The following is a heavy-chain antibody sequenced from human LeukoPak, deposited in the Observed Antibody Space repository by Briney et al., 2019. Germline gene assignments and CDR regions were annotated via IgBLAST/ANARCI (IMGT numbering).Heavy chain of an antibody. CDR2: ISGDGVSP. CDR3: ARGDTNWNDVDSSAFDI. CDR1: GFTFNNYA. J-gene: IGHJ3*02. Sequence: PGGSLRLSCAASGFTFNNYALTWVRQTPGKGLECVSAISGDGVSPYYADSVRGRFTISRDNSKNTLYLQMNSLRAEDTAVYYCARGDTNWNDVDSSAFDIWGQGTMVTVSS. D-gene: IGHD1-20*01. V-gene: IGHV3-23*01.